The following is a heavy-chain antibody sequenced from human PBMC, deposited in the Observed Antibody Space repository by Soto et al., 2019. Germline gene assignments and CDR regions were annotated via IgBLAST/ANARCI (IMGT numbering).Heavy chain of an antibody. CDR1: GGTFSSYT. J-gene: IGHJ2*01. V-gene: IGHV1-69*02. Sequence: QVQLVQSGAEVKKPGSSVKVSCKASGGTFSSYTISWVRQAPGQGLEWMGRIIPILGIANYAQKFQGRVTITADKSTSTAYMELSSLRSEGTAVYYCARDPTYYYDSSGYFDLWGRGTLVTVSS. CDR2: IIPILGIA. D-gene: IGHD3-22*01. CDR3: ARDPTYYYDSSGYFDL.